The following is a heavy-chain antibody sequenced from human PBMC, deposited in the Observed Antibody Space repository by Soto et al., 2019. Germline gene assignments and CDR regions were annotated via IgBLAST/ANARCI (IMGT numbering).Heavy chain of an antibody. CDR3: ASSLGYCSSTSCYPYYYGMDV. CDR1: GGSISSYY. D-gene: IGHD2-2*01. CDR2: IYYSGST. V-gene: IGHV4-59*01. Sequence: PSETLSLTCTVSGGSISSYYWSWIRQPPGKGLEWIGYIYYSGSTNYNPSLKSRVTISVDTSRNQFSLKLSSVTAADTAVYYCASSLGYCSSTSCYPYYYGMDVWGRGTTVTVSS. J-gene: IGHJ6*02.